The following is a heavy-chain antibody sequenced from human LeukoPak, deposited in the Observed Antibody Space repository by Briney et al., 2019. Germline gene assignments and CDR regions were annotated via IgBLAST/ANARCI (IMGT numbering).Heavy chain of an antibody. CDR2: IYYSGST. Sequence: PSETLSLTCAVSGGSISSYYWSWIRQPPGKGLEWIGYIYYSGSTNYNPSLKSRVTISVDTSKNQFSLKLSSVTAADTAVYYCARQGLQGIWFDPWGQGTLVTVSS. V-gene: IGHV4-59*01. J-gene: IGHJ5*02. CDR3: ARQGLQGIWFDP. D-gene: IGHD4-11*01. CDR1: GGSISSYY.